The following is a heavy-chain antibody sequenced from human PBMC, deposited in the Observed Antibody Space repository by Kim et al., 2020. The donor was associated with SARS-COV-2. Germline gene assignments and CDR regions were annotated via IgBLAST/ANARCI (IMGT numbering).Heavy chain of an antibody. V-gene: IGHV3-23*01. Sequence: GGSLRLSCAASGFTFRTSAMTGGRQAPGKGLEWVSSISASGASTYYGDSVKGRFTFSRDNSKSTVYLRVNNLRAEDTALYYCARVDYVGYAFGRSCFDP. J-gene: IGHJ5*02. D-gene: IGHD4-17*01. CDR1: GFTFRTSA. CDR3: ARVDYVGYAFGRSCFDP. CDR2: ISASGAST.